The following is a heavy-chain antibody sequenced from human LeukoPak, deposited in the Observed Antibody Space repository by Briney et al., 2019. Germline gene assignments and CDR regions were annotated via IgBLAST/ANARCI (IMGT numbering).Heavy chain of an antibody. Sequence: GGSLRLSCAASGFIFSNYSMNWVRRAPGKGLEWVSSISSSSSYIYYADSVKGRFTISRDNAKNSLYLQMNSLRAEDTAVYYCASSKYSGSYYNYWGQGTLVTVSS. J-gene: IGHJ4*02. CDR1: GFIFSNYS. D-gene: IGHD1-26*01. V-gene: IGHV3-21*01. CDR2: ISSSSSYI. CDR3: ASSKYSGSYYNY.